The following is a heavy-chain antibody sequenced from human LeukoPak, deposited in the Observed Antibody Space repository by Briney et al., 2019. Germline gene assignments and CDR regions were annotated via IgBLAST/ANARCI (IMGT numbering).Heavy chain of an antibody. CDR2: IWSHGNRR. CDR1: GFTFGDTW. V-gene: IGHV3-33*01. J-gene: IGHJ3*01. CDR3: ARDSAADDNDFDV. D-gene: IGHD6-25*01. Sequence: GGSLRLSCAASGFTFGDTWMNWVRQAPGKGLEWVAVIWSHGNRRHHADSVEGRFTISRDNSKSILYLQMNNLRAEDTALYYCARDSAADDNDFDVWGQGTMVTVSS.